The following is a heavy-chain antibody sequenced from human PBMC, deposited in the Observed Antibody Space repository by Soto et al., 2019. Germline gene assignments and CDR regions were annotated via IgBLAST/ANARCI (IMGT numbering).Heavy chain of an antibody. J-gene: IGHJ6*02. V-gene: IGHV1-18*01. CDR3: AREMATMNYYYYGMDV. Sequence: GASVKVSCKASGYTFTNYGISWARQAPGQGLEWMGWINVYNGNTKYAQKVQGRVTMTTDTSTSTAYMELRSLRSDDTAVYYCAREMATMNYYYYGMDVWGQGTTVTVSS. CDR1: GYTFTNYG. CDR2: INVYNGNT. D-gene: IGHD5-12*01.